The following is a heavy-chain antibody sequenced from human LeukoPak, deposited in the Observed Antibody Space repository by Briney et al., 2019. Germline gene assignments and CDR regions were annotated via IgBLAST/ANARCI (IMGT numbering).Heavy chain of an antibody. CDR3: AKVALGGYDSSGYVELDAFDI. V-gene: IGHV5-10-1*01. CDR2: IDPSDSYT. D-gene: IGHD3-22*01. CDR1: GYSFTSYW. J-gene: IGHJ3*02. Sequence: GESLRISCKGSGYSFTSYWISWVRQMPGKGLEWMGRIDPSDSYTNYSPSFQGHVTISADKSISTAYLQWSSLKALDTAMYYCAKVALGGYDSSGYVELDAFDIWGQGTMVTVSS.